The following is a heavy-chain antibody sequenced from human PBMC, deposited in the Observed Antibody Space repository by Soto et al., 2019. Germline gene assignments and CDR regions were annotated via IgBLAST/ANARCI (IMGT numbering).Heavy chain of an antibody. CDR2: IYRSGTT. D-gene: IGHD1-26*01. V-gene: IGHV4-38-2*01. CDR3: ARSHSGSYYSVFNY. Sequence: PETLSLTCAVSNFSISSGYYWGWIRQSTGKGLEWIASIYRSGTTSYNPSLKSRVTIAVDPSKNHFSLMLTAVTAADTAVYYCARSHSGSYYSVFNYWGPGSLVTVSS. J-gene: IGHJ4*02. CDR1: NFSISSGYY.